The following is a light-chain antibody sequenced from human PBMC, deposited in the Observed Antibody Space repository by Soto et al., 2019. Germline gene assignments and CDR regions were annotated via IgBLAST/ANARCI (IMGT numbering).Light chain of an antibody. Sequence: DIQVTQSPSSLSASVGDRVTLTCRASQDIGNHLAWFQKKPGEAPKSLIHAASILQSGVPSKFSGSGSGTDFTLTISSLQPEDFATYYCQKYHLYPLTFGGGTKVEMK. CDR2: AAS. J-gene: IGKJ4*01. CDR1: QDIGNH. CDR3: QKYHLYPLT. V-gene: IGKV1-16*02.